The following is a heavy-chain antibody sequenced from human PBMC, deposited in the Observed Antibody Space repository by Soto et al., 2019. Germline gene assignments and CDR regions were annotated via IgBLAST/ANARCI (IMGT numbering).Heavy chain of an antibody. V-gene: IGHV3-66*01. Sequence: EVQLVESGGGLVQPGGSLRLSCAASGFTVSSNYMSWVRQAPGKGLEWVSVIYSGGSTYYADSVKGRFTISRDNSKNTLYLQMNSLRAEDTAVYYCAREGYCSGGSCRRSAFDIWGQGTMVTVSS. CDR2: IYSGGST. J-gene: IGHJ3*02. D-gene: IGHD2-15*01. CDR3: AREGYCSGGSCRRSAFDI. CDR1: GFTVSSNY.